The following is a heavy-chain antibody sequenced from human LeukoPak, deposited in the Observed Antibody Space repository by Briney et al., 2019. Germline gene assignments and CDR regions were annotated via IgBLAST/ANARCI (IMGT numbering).Heavy chain of an antibody. CDR1: GGTFSSYA. CDR3: ARVGWGSGSYYHPFDY. Sequence: SVKVSCKASGGTFSSYAISWVRQAPGQGLEWMGGIIPIFGTANYAQKFQGRVTITTDESTSTAYMELSSLRSEDTAVYYCARVGWGSGSYYHPFDYWGQGTLVTVSS. J-gene: IGHJ4*02. D-gene: IGHD1-26*01. V-gene: IGHV1-69*05. CDR2: IIPIFGTA.